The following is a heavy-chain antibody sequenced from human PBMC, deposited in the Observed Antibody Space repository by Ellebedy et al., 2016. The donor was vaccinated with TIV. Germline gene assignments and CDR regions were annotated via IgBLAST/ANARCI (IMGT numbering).Heavy chain of an antibody. CDR2: IFHTGGT. J-gene: IGHJ3*02. CDR1: GGSISGYY. Sequence: MPSETLSLTCTVSGGSISGYYWSWIRQPPNKGLEWIGHIFHTGGTSYNSSVQSRISITLDKSKNQFSLTLNSVTAADTAAYHCARFLTSGQTGFAFDIWGHGTTVTVSS. V-gene: IGHV4-59*01. D-gene: IGHD3-9*01. CDR3: ARFLTSGQTGFAFDI.